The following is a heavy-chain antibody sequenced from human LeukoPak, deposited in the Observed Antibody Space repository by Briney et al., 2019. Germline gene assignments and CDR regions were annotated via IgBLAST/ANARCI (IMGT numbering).Heavy chain of an antibody. J-gene: IGHJ4*02. V-gene: IGHV3-11*05. CDR1: GFTFSDYH. Sequence: GGSLRLSCAASGFTFSDYHMTWIRQAPGKGLEWVSYISGSSIYTRYADSVKGRFTISRDNAKHSLYLQMNSLRAEDTALYYCVRDISGYYFDYWGQGTLDTVSS. CDR3: VRDISGYYFDY. CDR2: ISGSSIYT. D-gene: IGHD3-22*01.